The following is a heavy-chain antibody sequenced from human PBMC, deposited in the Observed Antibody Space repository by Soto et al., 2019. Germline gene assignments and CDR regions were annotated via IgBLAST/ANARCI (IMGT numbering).Heavy chain of an antibody. J-gene: IGHJ4*02. Sequence: PEETLSLTCTVSGGSISSSSYYWGWIRQPPGKGLEWIGSIYYSGSTYYNPSLKSRVTISVDTSKNQFSLKLSSVTAADTAVYYCARLSVAAAGTAFDYWGQGTLVTVSS. CDR1: GGSISSSSYY. CDR2: IYYSGST. D-gene: IGHD6-13*01. V-gene: IGHV4-39*01. CDR3: ARLSVAAAGTAFDY.